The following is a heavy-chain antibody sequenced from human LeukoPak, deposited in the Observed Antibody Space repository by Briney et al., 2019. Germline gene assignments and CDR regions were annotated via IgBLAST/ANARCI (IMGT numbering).Heavy chain of an antibody. CDR2: IKQDGSEK. Sequence: GGSLRLSCAASAFTFSYYWMNWVRQAPGKGLEWVASIKQDGSEKYYVDSVKGRFTISRDNAKNSLYLQMNSLRAEDTAVYYCARGPYDSYFDYWGQGTLVTVSS. CDR1: AFTFSYYW. V-gene: IGHV3-7*01. D-gene: IGHD5-12*01. J-gene: IGHJ4*02. CDR3: ARGPYDSYFDY.